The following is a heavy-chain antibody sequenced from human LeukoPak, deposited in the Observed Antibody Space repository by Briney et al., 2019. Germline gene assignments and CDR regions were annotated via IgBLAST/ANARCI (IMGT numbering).Heavy chain of an antibody. CDR1: GFPYDDYG. Sequence: GGPLSLSCAASGFPYDDYGMRWVRQAPGKGLEWVSGINWNGGSTGYADSVKGRFNISRDNAKNSLYLQMNSLRAEDTTLYYCARVRITIFGVVRDFDYWGQGTLVTVSS. CDR3: ARVRITIFGVVRDFDY. V-gene: IGHV3-20*04. J-gene: IGHJ4*02. CDR2: INWNGGST. D-gene: IGHD3-3*01.